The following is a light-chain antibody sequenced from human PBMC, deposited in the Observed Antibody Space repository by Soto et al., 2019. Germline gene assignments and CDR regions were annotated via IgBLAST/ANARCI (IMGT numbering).Light chain of an antibody. CDR3: SSYTSSSTRV. CDR2: DVS. J-gene: IGLJ1*01. Sequence: QSVLTQPASVSGSPGHSITISCPGTSSDVGGYKYVSWYQQHPGEAPKLMIYDVSNRPSGVSNRFSGSKSGNTASLTISGLQAEDEADYYCSSYTSSSTRVFGTGTKVTVL. CDR1: SSDVGGYKY. V-gene: IGLV2-14*01.